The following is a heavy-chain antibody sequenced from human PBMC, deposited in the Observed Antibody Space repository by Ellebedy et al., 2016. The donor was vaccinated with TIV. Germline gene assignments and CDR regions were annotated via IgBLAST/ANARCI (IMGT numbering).Heavy chain of an antibody. J-gene: IGHJ4*02. Sequence: AASVQVSCKTSGYSFTGYYIHWVRQPPGQGPEWVGWINPDNGVTVYEQKLQGRVTITGDTYISTVYMELSSLRSDDTAIYYCVRDLTNPVTGDYWGQGTLVFVSS. D-gene: IGHD4-11*01. CDR1: GYSFTGYY. CDR2: INPDNGVT. V-gene: IGHV1-2*02. CDR3: VRDLTNPVTGDY.